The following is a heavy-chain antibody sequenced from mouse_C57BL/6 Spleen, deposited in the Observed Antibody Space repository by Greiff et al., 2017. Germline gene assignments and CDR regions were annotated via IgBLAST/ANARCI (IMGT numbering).Heavy chain of an antibody. CDR3: ARQNGITTVVDYARDY. Sequence: EVKLVESGGDLVKPGGSLKLSCAASGFTFSSYGMSWVRQTPDTRLEWVATISSGGSYTYSPASVKGRFIISRDNAKNARYLQMSSLKAEDTAMYYCARQNGITTVVDYARDYWGQGTSVTVSS. D-gene: IGHD1-1*01. CDR1: GFTFSSYG. CDR2: ISSGGSYT. J-gene: IGHJ4*01. V-gene: IGHV5-6*02.